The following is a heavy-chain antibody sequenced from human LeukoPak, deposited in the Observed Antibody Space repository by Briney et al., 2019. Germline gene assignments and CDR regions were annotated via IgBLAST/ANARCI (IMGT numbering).Heavy chain of an antibody. D-gene: IGHD4-17*01. CDR3: ARESAYYGDDAFDI. J-gene: IGHJ3*02. V-gene: IGHV4-59*12. CDR2: IYYSGST. CDR1: GGSISSYY. Sequence: PSETLSLTCTVSGGSISSYYWSWIRQPPGKGLEWIGYIYYSGSTNYNPSLKSRVTMSVDTSKNQFSLKLSSVTAADTAVYYCARESAYYGDDAFDIWGQGTMVTVSS.